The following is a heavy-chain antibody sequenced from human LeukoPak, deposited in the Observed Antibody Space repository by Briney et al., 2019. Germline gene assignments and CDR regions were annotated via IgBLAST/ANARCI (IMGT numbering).Heavy chain of an antibody. CDR2: IYPSDSET. J-gene: IGHJ4*02. CDR3: ARLSQLVPDY. Sequence: GESLKISCKGSRYNFTSYWIGWVRQMPGKGLEWMGIIYPSDSETRYSPSFQGQVTISADKSISTAYLQWSSLKASDTAMYYCARLSQLVPDYWGQGTLVTVSS. V-gene: IGHV5-51*01. CDR1: RYNFTSYW. D-gene: IGHD6-13*01.